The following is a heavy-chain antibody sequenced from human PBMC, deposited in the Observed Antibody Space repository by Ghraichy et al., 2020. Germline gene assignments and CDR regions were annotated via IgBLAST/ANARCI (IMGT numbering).Heavy chain of an antibody. J-gene: IGHJ5*02. V-gene: IGHV3-30*04. CDR1: GFTFSSYA. Sequence: GESLNISCAASGFTFSSYAMHWVRQAPGKGLEWVAVISYDGSNKYYADSVKGRFTISRDNSKNTLYLQMNSLRAEDTAVYYCARDQCSSTSCYYWFDPWGQGTLVTVSS. CDR2: ISYDGSNK. D-gene: IGHD2-2*01. CDR3: ARDQCSSTSCYYWFDP.